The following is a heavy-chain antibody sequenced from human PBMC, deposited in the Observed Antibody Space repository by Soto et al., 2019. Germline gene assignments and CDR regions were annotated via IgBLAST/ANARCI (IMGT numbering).Heavy chain of an antibody. J-gene: IGHJ4*02. CDR3: AKGGPDAFCGGGRCYFDS. V-gene: IGHV3-9*01. CDR2: ISWNGNII. Sequence: EVQLVESGGGLVQPGRSLRVSCAASGFTFDEYAMHWVRRVPGKGLEWVSSISWNGNIIGYAGSVKGRFTISRDNAKNSQYLQMNSLRPEDTALYFCAKGGPDAFCGGGRCYFDSWGQGTLVTVSS. CDR1: GFTFDEYA. D-gene: IGHD2-15*01.